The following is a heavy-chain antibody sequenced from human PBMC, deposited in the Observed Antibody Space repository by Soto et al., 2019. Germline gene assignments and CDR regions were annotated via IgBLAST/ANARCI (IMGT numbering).Heavy chain of an antibody. D-gene: IGHD2-2*01. CDR3: ARDTALGYCSSTSCYDQNHMRGDYYYGMDV. V-gene: IGHV1-2*04. CDR1: GYTFTGYY. J-gene: IGHJ6*02. Sequence: QVQLVQSGAEVKKPGASVKVSCTASGYTFTGYYMHWVRQAPGKGLERMGWINPTRGGTNSPKKFKCWVTMTRDTSISTAYMKQSRLRSDEPAVHYCARDTALGYCSSTSCYDQNHMRGDYYYGMDVWGQGTTVTVYS. CDR2: INPTRGGT.